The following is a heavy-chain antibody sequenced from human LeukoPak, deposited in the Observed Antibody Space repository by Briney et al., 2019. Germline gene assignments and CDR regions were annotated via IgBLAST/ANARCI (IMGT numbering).Heavy chain of an antibody. CDR2: ISSSSSYI. CDR1: GFTFSSNS. CDR3: ARDRIEQQRTLGRSSNYYYYYYMDF. Sequence: GGSLRLSCAASGFTFSSNSMNWVRQAPGKGLEWVSSISSSSSYIYYADSVKGRFTISRDNAKNSLYLQMNSLRAEDTSVYYCARDRIEQQRTLGRSSNYYYYYYMDFWGKGTTVTVSS. V-gene: IGHV3-21*01. J-gene: IGHJ6*03. D-gene: IGHD6-13*01.